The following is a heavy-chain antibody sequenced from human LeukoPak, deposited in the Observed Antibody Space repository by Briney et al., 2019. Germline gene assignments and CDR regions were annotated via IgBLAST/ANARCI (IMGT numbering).Heavy chain of an antibody. Sequence: GGSLRLSCAASGFTFDDYGMSWVRQAPGKGLEWVSGINWNGGSIGYADSVKGRFTISRDNAKNSLYLQMNSLRAEDTALYYCARSRSMGCSGGSCYFDYWGQGTLVTVSS. J-gene: IGHJ4*02. CDR3: ARSRSMGCSGGSCYFDY. CDR1: GFTFDDYG. V-gene: IGHV3-20*04. D-gene: IGHD2-15*01. CDR2: INWNGGSI.